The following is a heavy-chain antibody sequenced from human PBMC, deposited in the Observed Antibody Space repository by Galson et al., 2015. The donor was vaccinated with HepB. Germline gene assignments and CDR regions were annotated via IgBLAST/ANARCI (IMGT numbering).Heavy chain of an antibody. Sequence: SLRLSCAASGFTFSRYYMSWVRRAPGKGLEWVSAVSTSGDTTYYADSVRGRFTISRDNSRKTLYLQMNSLRAEDTAIYYCAKDGYSDGYSFDSWGQGTLVTVSS. D-gene: IGHD5-18*01. CDR2: VSTSGDTT. J-gene: IGHJ4*02. CDR3: AKDGYSDGYSFDS. V-gene: IGHV3-23*01. CDR1: GFTFSRYY.